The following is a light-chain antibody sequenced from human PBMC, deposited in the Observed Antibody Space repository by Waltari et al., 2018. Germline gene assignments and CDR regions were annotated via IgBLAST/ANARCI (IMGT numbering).Light chain of an antibody. J-gene: IGKJ1*01. CDR2: KAS. CDR1: QSISDW. V-gene: IGKV1-5*03. Sequence: DIQMTQSPSTLSASVGDRVTITCRASQSISDWLAWYQQKPGKAPKLLIYKASSLESGVPSRFSGSGSGTEFTLTISSLQPDDFATYYCQPYNSYSIMFGQGTKVEIK. CDR3: QPYNSYSIM.